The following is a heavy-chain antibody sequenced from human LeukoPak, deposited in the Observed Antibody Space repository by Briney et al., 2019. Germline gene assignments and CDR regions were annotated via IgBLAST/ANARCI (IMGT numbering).Heavy chain of an antibody. CDR3: ATDRGSSPFDY. Sequence: GGSLRLSCAASGFTFSSHWMHWVRQAPGKGLVWVSRINGAGSSTSYADSVKGRFTVSRDNAKNTLNLQMNSLRAEDTAVYYCATDRGSSPFDYWGQGTQVTVS. D-gene: IGHD1-26*01. V-gene: IGHV3-74*01. CDR1: GFTFSSHW. CDR2: INGAGSST. J-gene: IGHJ4*02.